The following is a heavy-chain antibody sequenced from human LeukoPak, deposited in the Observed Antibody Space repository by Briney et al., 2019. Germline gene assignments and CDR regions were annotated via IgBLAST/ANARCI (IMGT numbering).Heavy chain of an antibody. D-gene: IGHD3-10*01. CDR1: GYTFTSYY. V-gene: IGHV1-2*02. CDR2: INPNSGGT. CDR3: ARDRSKYGSGSYLGAFDI. Sequence: GASVKVSCKASGYTFTSYYMHWVRQAPGQGLEWMGIINPNSGGTNYAQKFQGRVTMTRDTSISTAYMELSRLRSDDTAVYYCARDRSKYGSGSYLGAFDIWGQGTMVTVSS. J-gene: IGHJ3*02.